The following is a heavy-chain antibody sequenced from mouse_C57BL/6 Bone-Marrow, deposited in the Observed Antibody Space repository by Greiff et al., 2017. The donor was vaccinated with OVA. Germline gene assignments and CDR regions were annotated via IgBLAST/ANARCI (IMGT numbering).Heavy chain of an antibody. V-gene: IGHV1-47*01. J-gene: IGHJ1*03. CDR1: GYTFTTYP. Sequence: QVQLKQSGAELVKPGASVKMSCKASGYTFTTYPIEWMKQNHGQSLEWIGNFHPYNDDTKYNEKFKGKATLTVEKSSSTVYLELSRLTSDDSAVYYCARGIYYGSSHWYFDVWGTGTTVTVSS. CDR3: ARGIYYGSSHWYFDV. CDR2: FHPYNDDT. D-gene: IGHD1-1*01.